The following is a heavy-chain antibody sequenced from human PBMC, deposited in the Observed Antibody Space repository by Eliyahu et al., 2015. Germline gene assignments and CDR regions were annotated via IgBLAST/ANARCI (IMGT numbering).Heavy chain of an antibody. CDR2: IKHSGAT. CDR1: GGSLSSHY. J-gene: IGHJ5*02. V-gene: IGHV4-34*01. CDR3: VGEGPVTGKFDT. Sequence: QVQLQQWGAGMLKPTETLTLTCAVFGGSLSSHYWNWXRQXSGQGLKWIGDIKHSGATKYNPSLKSRVTISLDPSKSQVSLKLNSVTAADTAVYYCVGEGPVTGKFDTWGQGTLVTVSS. D-gene: IGHD6-19*01.